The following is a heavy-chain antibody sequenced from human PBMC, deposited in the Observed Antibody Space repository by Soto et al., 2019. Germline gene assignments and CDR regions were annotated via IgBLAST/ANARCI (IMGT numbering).Heavy chain of an antibody. CDR1: GFTFSSYW. D-gene: IGHD2-15*01. V-gene: IGHV3-74*01. CDR2: INSDGSST. J-gene: IGHJ4*02. CDR3: ARHVAGNRDY. Sequence: EVQLVESGGGLVQPGGSLRLSCAASGFTFSSYWMHWVRQAPGKGLVWVSRINSDGSSTYYADSVKGRFTISRDNAKNTRYLPINGLRAEDTAVYHCARHVAGNRDYWGKGTLVTVSS.